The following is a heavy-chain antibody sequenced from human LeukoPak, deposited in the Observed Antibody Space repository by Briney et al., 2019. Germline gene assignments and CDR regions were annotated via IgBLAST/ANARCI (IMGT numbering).Heavy chain of an antibody. V-gene: IGHV1-2*02. CDR3: ARVGSPQKVVGLKIY. CDR1: GYTFSDYY. D-gene: IGHD1-26*01. CDR2: INPKSGGT. J-gene: IGHJ4*02. Sequence: ASVKVSCKAAGYTFSDYYIYWVRQAPGQGLEWMGWINPKSGGTNYAQNFKGRVTMTRDTSINTAYMELNRLTSDDTAVYYCARVGSPQKVVGLKIYWGQGTLVTVSS.